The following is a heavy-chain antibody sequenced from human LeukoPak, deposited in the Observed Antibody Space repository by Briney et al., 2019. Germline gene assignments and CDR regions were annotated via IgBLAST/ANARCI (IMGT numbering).Heavy chain of an antibody. V-gene: IGHV4-59*01. CDR1: GGSFEHYF. J-gene: IGHJ4*02. Sequence: SSETLSLTCTVSGGSFEHYFWSWIRQPPGKGLEFIGYVYYTGSTDYSPSLKSRLTISADTVKNQFSLKLRSVTAADTAVYYCASHRRSHGAEYWGQGTLVTVSS. CDR3: ASHRRSHGAEY. D-gene: IGHD5-18*01. CDR2: VYYTGST.